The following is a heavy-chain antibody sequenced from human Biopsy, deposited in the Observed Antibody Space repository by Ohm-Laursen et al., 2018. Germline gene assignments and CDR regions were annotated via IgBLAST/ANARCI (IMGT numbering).Heavy chain of an antibody. V-gene: IGHV4-39*07. CDR2: IYYSGST. CDR1: GGSISRSSYY. Sequence: SQTLSLTCTVTGGSISRSSYYWDWIRQPPGKGLEWIGSIYYSGSTNYNPSLKSRVTLSMDTSKRQFSLKLSFVTAADTAVYYFARWTPEYDSSRYYLDAFDIWGQGTKVTVSS. D-gene: IGHD3-22*01. J-gene: IGHJ3*02. CDR3: ARWTPEYDSSRYYLDAFDI.